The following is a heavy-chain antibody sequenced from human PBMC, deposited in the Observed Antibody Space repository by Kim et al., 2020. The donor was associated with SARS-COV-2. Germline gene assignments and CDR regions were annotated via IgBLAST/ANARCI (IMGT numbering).Heavy chain of an antibody. D-gene: IGHD6-19*01. CDR1: GFTVSSNY. CDR3: ARDRSEAVADYYYYYGMDV. CDR2: IYSGGST. V-gene: IGHV3-53*01. J-gene: IGHJ6*02. Sequence: GGSLRLSCAASGFTVSSNYMSWVRHAPGKGLEWVSVIYSGGSTYYADSVKGRFTISRDNSKNTLYLQMNSLRAEDTAVYYCARDRSEAVADYYYYYGMDVWGQGTTVTVSS.